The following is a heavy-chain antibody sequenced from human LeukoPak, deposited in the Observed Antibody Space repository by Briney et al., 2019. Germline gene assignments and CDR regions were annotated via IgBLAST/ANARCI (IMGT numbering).Heavy chain of an antibody. V-gene: IGHV4-38-2*02. CDR2: INHSGST. Sequence: SETLSLTCTVSGYSISSGYYWSWIRQPPGKGLEWIGEINHSGSTNYNPSLKSRVTISVDTSKNQFSLKLSSVTAADTAVYYCARKVRGYSPWGRGTLVTVSS. CDR3: ARKVRGYSP. CDR1: GYSISSGYY. J-gene: IGHJ4*02. D-gene: IGHD5-18*01.